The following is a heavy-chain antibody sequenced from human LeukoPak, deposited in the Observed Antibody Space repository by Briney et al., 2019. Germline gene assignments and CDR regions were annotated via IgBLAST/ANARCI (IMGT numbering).Heavy chain of an antibody. V-gene: IGHV3-30*02. J-gene: IGHJ6*03. Sequence: GGSLRLSCAASGFTFDDYGMSWVRQAPGKGLEWVAFIRYDGSNKYYADSVRGRFTISRDNSKNTLYLQMNSLRAEDTAVYFCAKGSKAVLFTRDHYMDVWGKGTTVTISS. D-gene: IGHD6-19*01. CDR1: GFTFDDYG. CDR3: AKGSKAVLFTRDHYMDV. CDR2: IRYDGSNK.